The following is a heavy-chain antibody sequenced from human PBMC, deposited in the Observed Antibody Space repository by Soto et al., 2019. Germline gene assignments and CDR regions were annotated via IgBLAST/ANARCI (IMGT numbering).Heavy chain of an antibody. D-gene: IGHD2-8*02. CDR3: ARDDTVGGLAYSLDY. J-gene: IGHJ4*02. CDR2: IWNDGSNE. Sequence: QVHLVQSGGGVVQPGKSLRLSCEASGFLFKAYGMHWVRQGPGKGLEWLANIWNDGSNEYYADSVKGRFTISRDNAKNTLFLQMNILRDDDTGIYYCARDDTVGGLAYSLDYWGQGTQVTVSS. V-gene: IGHV3-33*01. CDR1: GFLFKAYG.